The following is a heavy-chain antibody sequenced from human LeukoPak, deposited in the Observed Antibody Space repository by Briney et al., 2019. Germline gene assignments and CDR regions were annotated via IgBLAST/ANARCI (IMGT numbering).Heavy chain of an antibody. CDR1: GGSISSYY. CDR2: IYYSGST. D-gene: IGHD2-21*01. CDR3: ARVGLEILVD. V-gene: IGHV4-59*01. J-gene: IGHJ4*02. Sequence: SETLSLICTVSGGSISSYYWSWIRQPPGKELEWIGYIYYSGSTNYNPSLKSRVTISVDTSKNQFSLKLSSVTAADTAVYYCARVGLEILVDWGQGTLVTVSS.